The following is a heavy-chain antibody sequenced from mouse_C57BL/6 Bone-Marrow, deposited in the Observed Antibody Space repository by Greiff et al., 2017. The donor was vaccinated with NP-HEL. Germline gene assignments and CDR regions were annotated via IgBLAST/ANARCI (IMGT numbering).Heavy chain of an antibody. Sequence: VQLVESGPGLVQPSQSLSITCTVSGFSLTSYGVHWVRQSPGKGLEWLGVIWRGGSTDYNAAFMSRLSITKDNSKSQVFFKMNSLQADDTAIYYCAKNYGSSSLLSMDYWGQGTSVTVSS. CDR1: GFSLTSYG. V-gene: IGHV2-5*01. CDR2: IWRGGST. D-gene: IGHD1-1*01. CDR3: AKNYGSSSLLSMDY. J-gene: IGHJ4*01.